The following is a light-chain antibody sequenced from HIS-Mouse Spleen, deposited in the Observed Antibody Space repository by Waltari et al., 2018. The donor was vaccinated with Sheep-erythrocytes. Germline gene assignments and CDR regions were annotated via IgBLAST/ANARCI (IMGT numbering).Light chain of an antibody. J-gene: IGLJ1*01. Sequence: QSALTQPRSVSGSPGQSVTIPCTGTSSDVGGYNYVSWYPQHPGKAPKLMIYDVSKRPSGVPDRFSGSKSGNTASLTISGLQAEDEADYYCCSYAGSYTYVFGTGTKVTVL. CDR2: DVS. CDR3: CSYAGSYTYV. CDR1: SSDVGGYNY. V-gene: IGLV2-11*01.